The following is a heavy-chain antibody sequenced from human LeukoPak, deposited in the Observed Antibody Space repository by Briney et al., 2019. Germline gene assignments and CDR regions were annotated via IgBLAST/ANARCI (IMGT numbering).Heavy chain of an antibody. D-gene: IGHD4-23*01. V-gene: IGHV3-30-3*01. CDR3: ARTMTTVVTPTDAFDI. CDR1: GFTFSYYA. J-gene: IGHJ3*02. CDR2: ISRDGDNT. Sequence: GTSLRLSCAASGFTFSYYAVHWVRQAPGKGLEWVTVISRDGDNTYYADSVKGRFTISRDNAKNSLYLQMNSLRAEDTAVYYCARTMTTVVTPTDAFDIWGQGTMVTVSS.